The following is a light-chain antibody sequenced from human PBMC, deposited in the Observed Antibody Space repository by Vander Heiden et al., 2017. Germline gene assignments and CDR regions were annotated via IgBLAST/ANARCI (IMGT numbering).Light chain of an antibody. V-gene: IGKV1-39*01. J-gene: IGKJ1*01. CDR2: AAS. Sequence: DIQMTQSPSSLSASVGDRVTITCRASQSISSYLNWYQQKPGKAPKLLIYAASSLQSGVPSRFSGSGSGTDFTLTISSRQPEDFATYYCQQSYRKTFGQGTKVEIK. CDR3: QQSYRKT. CDR1: QSISSY.